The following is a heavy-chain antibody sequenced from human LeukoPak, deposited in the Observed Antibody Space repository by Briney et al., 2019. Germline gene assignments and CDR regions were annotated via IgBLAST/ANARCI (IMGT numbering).Heavy chain of an antibody. V-gene: IGHV3-43*02. CDR1: GFTFDDYA. Sequence: GGSLRLSCAASGFTFDDYAMPWVRQAPGKGLEWVSLISGDGGSTYYADSVKGRFTISRDNSKNSLYLQMNSLRTEDTALYYCARSPTSWYWRWYYYYGMDVWGQGTTVTVSS. CDR2: ISGDGGST. CDR3: ARSPTSWYWRWYYYYGMDV. D-gene: IGHD2-8*02. J-gene: IGHJ6*02.